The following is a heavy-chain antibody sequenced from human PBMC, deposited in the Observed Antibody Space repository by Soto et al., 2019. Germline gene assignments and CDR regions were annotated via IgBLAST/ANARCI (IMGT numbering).Heavy chain of an antibody. Sequence: GASVKVSCKASGYTFTSYAMHWVRQAPGQRLEWMGWINAGNGNTKYSQKFQGRVTITRDTSASTAYMELSSLRSEDTAVYYCARATRYGDYDAFDIWGQATMVTVSS. V-gene: IGHV1-3*01. J-gene: IGHJ3*02. CDR2: INAGNGNT. D-gene: IGHD4-17*01. CDR3: ARATRYGDYDAFDI. CDR1: GYTFTSYA.